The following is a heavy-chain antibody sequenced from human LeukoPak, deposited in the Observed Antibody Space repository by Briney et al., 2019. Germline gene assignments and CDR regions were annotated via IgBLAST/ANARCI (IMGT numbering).Heavy chain of an antibody. CDR1: GGSISSSSYY. V-gene: IGHV4-39*01. J-gene: IGHJ4*02. CDR3: AGHSWNTAAPFDY. D-gene: IGHD5-18*01. CDR2: IYYSGST. Sequence: PSETLSLTCTVSGGSISSSSYYWGWVRQPPGKGLEWIGSIYYSGSTYYNPSLKSRVTISVDTSKNQFSLKLSSVTAADTAVYYCAGHSWNTAAPFDYWGQGTLVTVSS.